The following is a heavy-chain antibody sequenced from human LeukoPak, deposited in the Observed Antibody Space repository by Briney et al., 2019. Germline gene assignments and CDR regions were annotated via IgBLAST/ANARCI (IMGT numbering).Heavy chain of an antibody. Sequence: GGSLRLSCAASGFTFSSYGMHWVRQAPGKGLEWVALIRYDGSNKYYADSVKGRFTISRDNSKNTLYLQMNSLRAEDTAVYYCAKDSRDGYKTYYYYYMDVWGKGTTVTISS. V-gene: IGHV3-30*02. CDR3: AKDSRDGYKTYYYYYMDV. J-gene: IGHJ6*03. D-gene: IGHD5-24*01. CDR1: GFTFSSYG. CDR2: IRYDGSNK.